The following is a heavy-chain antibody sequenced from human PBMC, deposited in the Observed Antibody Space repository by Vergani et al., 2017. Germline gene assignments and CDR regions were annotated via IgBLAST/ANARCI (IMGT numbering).Heavy chain of an antibody. Sequence: QVQLQESGPGLVKPSQTLSLTCTVSGGSISSGSYYWSWIRQPAGKGLEWIGRIYTSGSTNYNPSLKSRVTISVDTSKNQFSLKLSSLTAADTAVYYCAIDLGYSGYAYDNCFDPWGQGTLVTVSS. D-gene: IGHD5-12*01. V-gene: IGHV4-61*02. CDR1: GGSISSGSYY. J-gene: IGHJ5*02. CDR3: AIDLGYSGYAYDNCFDP. CDR2: IYTSGST.